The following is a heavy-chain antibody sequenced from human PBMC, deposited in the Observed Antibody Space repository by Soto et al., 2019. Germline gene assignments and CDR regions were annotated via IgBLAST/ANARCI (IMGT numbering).Heavy chain of an antibody. V-gene: IGHV3-64D*06. CDR1: GFTFSSYA. J-gene: IGHJ6*02. CDR3: VKDPPLYCSSTSCFNHYGMDV. D-gene: IGHD2-2*01. CDR2: ISSNGGST. Sequence: GGSLRLSCSASGFTFSSYAMHWVRQAPGKGLEYVSAISSNGGSTYYADSVKGRFTISRDNSKNTLYLQMSSLRAEDTAVYYCVKDPPLYCSSTSCFNHYGMDVWGQGTMVTVSS.